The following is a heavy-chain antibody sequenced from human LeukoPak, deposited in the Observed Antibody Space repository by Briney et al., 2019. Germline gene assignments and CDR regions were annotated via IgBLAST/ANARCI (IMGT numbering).Heavy chain of an antibody. CDR3: AREPTAMIL. Sequence: GGSLRLSCAASGVTFSRYSMNWVRQTPGKGLEWVSSISSSSTYIYYADSVKGRFTISRDNAKNPLYLQMNSLRAEDTAVYYCAREPTAMILWGQGTLVTVSS. J-gene: IGHJ4*02. D-gene: IGHD5-18*01. CDR2: ISSSSTYI. V-gene: IGHV3-21*01. CDR1: GVTFSRYS.